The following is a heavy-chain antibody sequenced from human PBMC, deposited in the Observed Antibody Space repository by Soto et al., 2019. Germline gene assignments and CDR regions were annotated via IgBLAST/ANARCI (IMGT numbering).Heavy chain of an antibody. D-gene: IGHD2-15*01. V-gene: IGHV4-34*01. CDR3: ARGETVVAATSRVSNWFDP. J-gene: IGHJ5*02. Sequence: SETLSLTCAVYGGSFSGYYWSWIRQPPGKGLEWIGEINHSGSTNYNPSLKSRVTISVDTSKNQFSLKLSSVTAADTAVYYCARGETVVAATSRVSNWFDPWGQGTLVTVSS. CDR2: INHSGST. CDR1: GGSFSGYY.